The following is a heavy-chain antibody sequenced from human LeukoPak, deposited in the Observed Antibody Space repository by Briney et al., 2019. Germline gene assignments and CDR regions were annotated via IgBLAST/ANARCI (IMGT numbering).Heavy chain of an antibody. Sequence: TGGSLRLSCAASGFTFSSYAMHWVRQAPGKGLEYVSAISSNGGSTYYTNSVKGRFTISRDNSKNTLYLQMGSLRAEDMAVYYCASSRWGVNWGQGTLVTVSS. V-gene: IGHV3-64*01. J-gene: IGHJ4*02. CDR3: ASSRWGVN. CDR1: GFTFSSYA. D-gene: IGHD5-24*01. CDR2: ISSNGGST.